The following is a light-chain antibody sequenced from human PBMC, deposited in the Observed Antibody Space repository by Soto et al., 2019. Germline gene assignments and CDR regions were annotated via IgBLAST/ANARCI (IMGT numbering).Light chain of an antibody. CDR2: EDN. Sequence: NFMLTQPHSVSESPGKTVTISCTRSSGSIASNYVQWYQQRPGSAPTTVIYEDNQRPSGLPDRFSGSIDSSSNSASLTISGLKTEDEADYYCQSYDSSIWVFGGGTKVTVI. CDR3: QSYDSSIWV. V-gene: IGLV6-57*03. J-gene: IGLJ3*02. CDR1: SGSIASNY.